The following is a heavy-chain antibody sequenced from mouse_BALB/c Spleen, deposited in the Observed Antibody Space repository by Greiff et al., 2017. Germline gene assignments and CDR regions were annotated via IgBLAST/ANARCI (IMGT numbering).Heavy chain of an antibody. CDR2: INSNGGST. D-gene: IGHD2-3*01. J-gene: IGHJ4*01. CDR1: RFTFSSYG. CDR3: ARDERWAMDY. Sequence: EVMLVESGGGLVQPGGSLKLSCAASRFTFSSYGMSWVRQTPDKRLELVATINSNGGSTYYPDSVKGRFTISRDNAKNTLYLQMSSLKSEDTAMYYCARDERWAMDYWGQGTSVTVSS. V-gene: IGHV5-6-3*01.